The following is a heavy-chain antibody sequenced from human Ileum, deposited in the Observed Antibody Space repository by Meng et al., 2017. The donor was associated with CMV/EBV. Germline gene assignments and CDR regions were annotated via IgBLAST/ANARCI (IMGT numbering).Heavy chain of an antibody. J-gene: IGHJ6*02. CDR3: ARELRPYGMDV. V-gene: IGHV3-20*04. CDR1: GFMFEDYA. D-gene: IGHD3-3*01. CDR2: INWNGGTT. Sequence: GESLKISCAASGFMFEDYAMRWVRQAPGKGLEWVSGINWNGGTTDYADSVKGRFTISRDNAKNSLYLQMNSLRAEDTALYYCARELRPYGMDVWGHGTTVTVSS.